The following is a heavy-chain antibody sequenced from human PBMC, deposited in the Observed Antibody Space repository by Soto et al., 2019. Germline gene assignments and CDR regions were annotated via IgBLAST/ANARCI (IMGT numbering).Heavy chain of an antibody. CDR3: ARGGGLFLEWLLSSSDYYYGMDV. J-gene: IGHJ6*02. D-gene: IGHD3-3*01. Sequence: MSWVRQAPGKGLEWVSVIYSGGSTYYADSVKGRFTISRDNSKNTLYLQMNSLRAEDTAVYYCARGGGLFLEWLLSSSDYYYGMDVWGQGTTVTVSS. CDR2: IYSGGST. V-gene: IGHV3-53*01.